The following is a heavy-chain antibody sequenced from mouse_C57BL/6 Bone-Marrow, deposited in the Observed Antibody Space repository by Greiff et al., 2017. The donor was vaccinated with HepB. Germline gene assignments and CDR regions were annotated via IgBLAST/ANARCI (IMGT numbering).Heavy chain of an antibody. CDR3: ARGGTAQALFAY. J-gene: IGHJ3*01. CDR1: GYTFTNYD. CDR2: IYPRDGTS. Sequence: QVQLKQSGPELVKPGPSVKLSCKASGYTFTNYDINWMKQRPGQGLEWIGWIYPRDGTSKYNEKFKGKATLTVDTSSSTTYMEFHSLTSEDSAVYFCARGGTAQALFAYWGQGTLVTVSA. V-gene: IGHV1-85*01. D-gene: IGHD3-2*02.